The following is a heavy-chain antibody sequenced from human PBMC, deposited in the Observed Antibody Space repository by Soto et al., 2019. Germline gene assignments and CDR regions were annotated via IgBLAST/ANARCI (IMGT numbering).Heavy chain of an antibody. V-gene: IGHV4-39*01. J-gene: IGHJ5*02. CDR2: VYYTETT. Sequence: ASETLSLTCSLSGGSINSSDHFWGWIRQTPGKGLEWIGSVYYTETTYYNPSLKSPVTISVETSRNTFSLKVNSVTAADTGIYYCARQRVLSTNMFITSFDPWGQGTLVTVSS. CDR1: GGSINSSDHF. D-gene: IGHD3-10*02. CDR3: ARQRVLSTNMFITSFDP.